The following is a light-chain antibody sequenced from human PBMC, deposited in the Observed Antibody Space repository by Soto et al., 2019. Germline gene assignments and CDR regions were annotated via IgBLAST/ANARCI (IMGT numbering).Light chain of an antibody. CDR3: SSYEGSGTWV. CDR1: SNDVGGYNF. CDR2: EVN. Sequence: QSALTQPPSASGFPGQSVTISCTGTSNDVGGYNFVSWYQQYPGKAPKLLIFEVNKRPSGVPDRFSASKSGNTASLTVSGLQGEDEADYYCSSYEGSGTWVFGGGTKVTVL. J-gene: IGLJ3*02. V-gene: IGLV2-8*01.